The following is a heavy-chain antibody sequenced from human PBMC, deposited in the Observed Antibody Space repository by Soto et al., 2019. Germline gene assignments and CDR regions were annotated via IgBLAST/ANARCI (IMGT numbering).Heavy chain of an antibody. Sequence: PGGSLRLSCAASGFTFTSYGMSWVRQAPGKGLEWVSGISSSGGSTYYADSVKGRFTISRDNSKNTLYLQMNSLRVEDTAVYYCAKNNIVVDKYYYYGMDVWGQGTTVTVS. V-gene: IGHV3-23*01. D-gene: IGHD3-22*01. J-gene: IGHJ6*02. CDR1: GFTFTSYG. CDR2: ISSSGGST. CDR3: AKNNIVVDKYYYYGMDV.